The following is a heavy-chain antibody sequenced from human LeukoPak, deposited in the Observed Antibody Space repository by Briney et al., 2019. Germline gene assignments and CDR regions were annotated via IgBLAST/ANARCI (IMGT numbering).Heavy chain of an antibody. CDR3: ARDRAFYYGYVWGSYRYDY. V-gene: IGHV3-21*01. J-gene: IGHJ4*02. Sequence: PGGSLRLSCAASGFTFSSYSMNWVRQAPGKGLEWVSSISSSSSYIYYADSVKGRFTISRDNAKNSLYLQMNSLRAEDTAVYYCARDRAFYYGYVWGSYRYDYWGQGTLVTVSS. CDR2: ISSSSSYI. CDR1: GFTFSSYS. D-gene: IGHD3-16*02.